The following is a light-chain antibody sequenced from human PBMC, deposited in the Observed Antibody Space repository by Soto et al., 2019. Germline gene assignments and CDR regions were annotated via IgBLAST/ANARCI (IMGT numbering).Light chain of an antibody. Sequence: DIQMTQSPSSLSASVGDRVTITCRASQSISSYLNWYQQKPGKAPKLMIYAASSLQSGVPSRFSGSGSGTDFTLTISSLQPEAFATYDCQQSYSTPFTFGPGTKVDI. CDR3: QQSYSTPFT. CDR1: QSISSY. J-gene: IGKJ3*01. CDR2: AAS. V-gene: IGKV1-39*01.